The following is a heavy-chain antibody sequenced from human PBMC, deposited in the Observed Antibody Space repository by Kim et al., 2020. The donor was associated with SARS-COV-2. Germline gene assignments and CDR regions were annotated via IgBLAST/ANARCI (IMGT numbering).Heavy chain of an antibody. Sequence: HSAPVRGRLTLSRDKSKNTLFLEISSLSSADSALYYCARVTTGTFDYWGQGTLVTVSS. D-gene: IGHD2-21*02. V-gene: IGHV3-30*03. J-gene: IGHJ4*02. CDR3: ARVTTGTFDY.